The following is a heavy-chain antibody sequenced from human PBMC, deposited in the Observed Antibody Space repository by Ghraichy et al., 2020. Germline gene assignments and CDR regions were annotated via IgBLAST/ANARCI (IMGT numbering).Heavy chain of an antibody. V-gene: IGHV4-59*01. CDR3: ASHRVEGDFSENSGYYHDY. CDR1: GGSISGFY. Sequence: SETLSLTCTVSGGSISGFYWSWIRQPPGKGLEWIGYISYSGSTNYSPSLKSRLTISLDTSKHPFSLKLSSVTAADTAVYYCASHRVEGDFSENSGYYHDYWGQGTLVTVSS. D-gene: IGHD3-22*01. CDR2: ISYSGST. J-gene: IGHJ4*02.